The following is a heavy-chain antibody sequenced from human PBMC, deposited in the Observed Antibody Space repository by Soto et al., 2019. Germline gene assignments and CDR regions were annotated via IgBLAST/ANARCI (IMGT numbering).Heavy chain of an antibody. V-gene: IGHV3-23*01. CDR1: GFTFSSYA. D-gene: IGHD3-22*01. CDR3: AKGHSNGYFTAYYFDY. CDR2: IRGSGGNT. Sequence: VQLLESGGDFVQPGGSLRLSCAASGFTFSSYAMSWVRQAPGKGLEWVSGIRGSGGNTNYADSVKGRFTISRDSSKKTLYLQMNSLRAEDTAVYYCAKGHSNGYFTAYYFDYWGQGTLVTVSS. J-gene: IGHJ4*02.